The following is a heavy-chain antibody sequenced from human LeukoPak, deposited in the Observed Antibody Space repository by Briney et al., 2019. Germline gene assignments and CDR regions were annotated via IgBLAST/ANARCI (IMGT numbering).Heavy chain of an antibody. CDR2: LSGSGGSK. Sequence: GGSPRLSCAASGFTFSSYAMTWVRQAPGKGLEWVSALSGSGGSKFYADSVKGRFTISRDNSKNTLYLQMNSLRAEDTAVYYCAKGPKVPAPTYYFDYWGQGTLVTVSS. V-gene: IGHV3-23*01. D-gene: IGHD2-2*01. CDR1: GFTFSSYA. J-gene: IGHJ4*02. CDR3: AKGPKVPAPTYYFDY.